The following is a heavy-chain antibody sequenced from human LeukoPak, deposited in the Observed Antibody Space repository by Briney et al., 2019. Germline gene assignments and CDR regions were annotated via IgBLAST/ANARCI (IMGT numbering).Heavy chain of an antibody. CDR1: GFTVSSKY. Sequence: GGSLRLSCGASGFTVSSKYMSWVRQTPGKGLQWVALIYSSGDAYTADSVKGRFTISRDDSENTLYLQMDSLRAEDTAVYYCETGYYFGSGSYGYLDYWGQGTLVTVSS. CDR2: IYSSGDA. D-gene: IGHD3-10*01. V-gene: IGHV3-53*01. CDR3: ETGYYFGSGSYGYLDY. J-gene: IGHJ4*02.